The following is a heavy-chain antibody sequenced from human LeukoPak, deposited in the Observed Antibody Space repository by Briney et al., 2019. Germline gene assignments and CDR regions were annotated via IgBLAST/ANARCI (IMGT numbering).Heavy chain of an antibody. D-gene: IGHD6-19*01. CDR2: ISAHNGNT. CDR3: ARDKGTVATYYYYYMDA. J-gene: IGHJ6*03. Sequence: GATVKVSCKASGYTFTSYGISWVRQAPGQGLEWMGWISAHNGNTNYEEKVQGRVTMTTDTSTSTAYMELRSLRSDDTAVYYCARDKGTVATYYYYYMDAWGKGTTVTVSS. CDR1: GYTFTSYG. V-gene: IGHV1-18*01.